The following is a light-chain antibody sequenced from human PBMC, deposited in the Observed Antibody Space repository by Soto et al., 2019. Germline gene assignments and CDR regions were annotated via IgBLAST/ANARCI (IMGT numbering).Light chain of an antibody. CDR1: QSINAH. Sequence: EVVMTQSPATLSVSPGERVTLSCRASQSINAHLAWYQQKPGQAPRLLIHGASTRATGIPARFSGSGYGTEFILSISSLRSEDFAVYYCQQYNTWLWTFGQGTKVKIQ. V-gene: IGKV3-15*01. J-gene: IGKJ1*01. CDR2: GAS. CDR3: QQYNTWLWT.